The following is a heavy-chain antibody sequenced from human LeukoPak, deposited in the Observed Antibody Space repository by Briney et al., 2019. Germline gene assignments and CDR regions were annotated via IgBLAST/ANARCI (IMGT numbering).Heavy chain of an antibody. CDR2: IYYGATT. D-gene: IGHD6-19*01. CDR1: GGSISSYH. J-gene: IGHJ4*02. CDR3: ARATSSGWYGFDS. Sequence: SETLSLTCTVSGGSISSYHWSWIRQTPGKGLEWIGYIYYGATTNYNPSLKRRVTITVDTSKNQFSLKLSSVTAADTAVYYCARATSSGWYGFDSWGQGTLVTVSS. V-gene: IGHV4-59*01.